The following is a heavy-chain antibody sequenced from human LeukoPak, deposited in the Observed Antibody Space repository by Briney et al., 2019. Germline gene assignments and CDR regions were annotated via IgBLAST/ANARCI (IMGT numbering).Heavy chain of an antibody. Sequence: SETLSLTCTVSGGSISSYYWSWIRQPPGKGLEWIGYIYYSGSTNYNPSLKSRVTISVDTSKNQFSLKLSSVTAADTAVYYCARVKRKYCSGGSCYSSGRYFDYWGQGTLVTVSS. J-gene: IGHJ4*02. CDR3: ARVKRKYCSGGSCYSSGRYFDY. D-gene: IGHD2-15*01. V-gene: IGHV4-59*01. CDR1: GGSISSYY. CDR2: IYYSGST.